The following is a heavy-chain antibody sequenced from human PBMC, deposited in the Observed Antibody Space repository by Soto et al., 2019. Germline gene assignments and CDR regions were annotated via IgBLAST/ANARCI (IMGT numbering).Heavy chain of an antibody. CDR3: ARDAGGDHALKYYYDYYGMDV. V-gene: IGHV3-7*03. J-gene: IGHJ6*02. D-gene: IGHD2-21*02. CDR1: GFPFSRYW. Sequence: GGSLRLSCAASGFPFSRYWMSWVRQAPGKGLAWVANIKQDGSEKYYVDSVKGRFTISRDNAKNSLYLQMNSLRAEDTAVYYCARDAGGDHALKYYYDYYGMDVWGQGTTVTVSS. CDR2: IKQDGSEK.